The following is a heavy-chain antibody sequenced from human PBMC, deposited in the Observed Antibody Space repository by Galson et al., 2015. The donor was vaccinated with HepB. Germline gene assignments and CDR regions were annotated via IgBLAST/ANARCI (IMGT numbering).Heavy chain of an antibody. Sequence: PALVKPTQTLTLTCTFSGFSLSTSGMRVSWIRQPPGKALEWLARIDWDDDKFYSTSLKTRLTISKDTSKNQVVLTMTNMDPVDTATYYCARMVTTYAGTFDYFDYWGQGTLVTVSS. CDR1: GFSLSTSGMR. CDR3: ARMVTTYAGTFDYFDY. CDR2: IDWDDDK. J-gene: IGHJ4*02. V-gene: IGHV2-70*04. D-gene: IGHD4-17*01.